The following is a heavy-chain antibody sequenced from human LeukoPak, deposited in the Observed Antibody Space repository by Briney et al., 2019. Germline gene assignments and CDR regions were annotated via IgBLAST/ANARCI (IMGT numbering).Heavy chain of an antibody. J-gene: IGHJ4*02. V-gene: IGHV1-69*05. CDR1: GGTFSSYA. CDR2: IIPIFGTA. D-gene: IGHD2-21*01. CDR3: ASQGCGGDCPMSFDY. Sequence: SVKVSCKASGGTFSSYAISWVRQAPGQGLEWMGGIIPIFGTANYAQKFQGRVTITTDESTSTAYMELSSLRSEDTAVYYCASQGCGGDCPMSFDYWGQGTLVTVSS.